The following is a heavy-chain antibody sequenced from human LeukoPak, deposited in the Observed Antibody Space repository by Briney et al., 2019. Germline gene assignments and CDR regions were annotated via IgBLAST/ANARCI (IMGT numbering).Heavy chain of an antibody. Sequence: SETLSLTCTVSGGSISSYYWSWIRQPPGKGLEWIGYIYYSGSTNYNPSLKSRVTISVDTSKNQFSLKLSSVTAADTAVYYRARVPYCTNGVCFFDYWGQGTLVTVSS. D-gene: IGHD2-8*01. CDR2: IYYSGST. V-gene: IGHV4-59*01. CDR3: ARVPYCTNGVCFFDY. CDR1: GGSISSYY. J-gene: IGHJ4*02.